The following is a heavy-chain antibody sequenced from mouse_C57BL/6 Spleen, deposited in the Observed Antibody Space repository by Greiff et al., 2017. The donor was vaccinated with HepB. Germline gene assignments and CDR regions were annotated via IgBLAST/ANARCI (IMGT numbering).Heavy chain of an antibody. CDR1: GYTFTDYN. CDR3: AREGITTGSGRMDY. D-gene: IGHD1-1*01. Sequence: EVKLQESGPELVKPGASVKIPCKASGYTFTDYNMDWVKQSHGKSLEWIGDINPNNGGTIYNQKFKGKATLTVDKSSSTAYMELRSLTSEDTAVYYCAREGITTGSGRMDYWGQGTSVTVSS. V-gene: IGHV1-18*01. CDR2: INPNNGGT. J-gene: IGHJ4*01.